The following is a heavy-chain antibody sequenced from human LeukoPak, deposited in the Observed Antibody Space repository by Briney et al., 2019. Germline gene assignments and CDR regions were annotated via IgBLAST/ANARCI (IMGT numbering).Heavy chain of an antibody. Sequence: PSETLSLTCTVSGGSISSSSYYWGWIRQPPGKGLEWIGSIYYSGSTYYNPALKSRVTISVDTSKNQFSLKLSSVTAADTAVYYCARGVITTEDYFDYWGQGTLVTVSS. J-gene: IGHJ4*02. D-gene: IGHD3-22*01. CDR3: ARGVITTEDYFDY. CDR2: IYYSGST. V-gene: IGHV4-39*01. CDR1: GGSISSSSYY.